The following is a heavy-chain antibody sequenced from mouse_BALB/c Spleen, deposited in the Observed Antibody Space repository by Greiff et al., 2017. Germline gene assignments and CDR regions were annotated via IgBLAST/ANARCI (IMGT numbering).Heavy chain of an antibody. Sequence: EVQRVESGGGLVKPGGSLKLSCAASGFTFSSYAMSWVRQTPEKRLEWVATISSGGSYTYYPDSVKGRFTISRDNAKNTLYLQMSSLRSEDTAMYYCARTQTGFDYWGQGTTLTVSS. CDR3: ARTQTGFDY. D-gene: IGHD4-1*01. CDR1: GFTFSSYA. V-gene: IGHV5-9-3*01. CDR2: ISSGGSYT. J-gene: IGHJ2*01.